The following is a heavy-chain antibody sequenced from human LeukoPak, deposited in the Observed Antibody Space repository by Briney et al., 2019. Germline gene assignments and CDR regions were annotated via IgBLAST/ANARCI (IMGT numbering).Heavy chain of an antibody. V-gene: IGHV3-30-3*01. CDR1: GFTFSSYA. Sequence: GRSLRLSCAASGFTFSSYAMHWVRQAPGKGLEWVAVISYDGSNKYYADSVKGRFTISRDNAKNSLYLQMNSLRAEDTAVYYCATYSSLNRREFQYWGQGTLLTVSS. CDR3: ATYSSLNRREFQY. D-gene: IGHD3-22*01. J-gene: IGHJ1*01. CDR2: ISYDGSNK.